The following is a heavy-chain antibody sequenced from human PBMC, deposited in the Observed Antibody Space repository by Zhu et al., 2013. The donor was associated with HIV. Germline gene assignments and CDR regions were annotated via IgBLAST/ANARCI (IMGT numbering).Heavy chain of an antibody. V-gene: IGHV1-69*06. J-gene: IGHJ6*02. CDR3: ARVVKLTGDRGDYYYGMDV. CDR2: IIPIFGTA. D-gene: IGHD7-27*01. Sequence: QVQLVQSGAEVKKPGSSVKVSCKASGGTFSSYAISWVRLAPGQGLEWMGGIIPIFGTANYAQKFQGRVTITADKSTSTAYMELSSLRSEDTAVYYCARVVKLTGDRGDYYYGMDVWGQGTTVTVSS. CDR1: GGTFSSYA.